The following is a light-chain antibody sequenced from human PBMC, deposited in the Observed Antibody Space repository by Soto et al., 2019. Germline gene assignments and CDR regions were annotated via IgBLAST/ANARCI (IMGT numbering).Light chain of an antibody. CDR1: QGMSTW. Sequence: DIQMTQSPYTLSASVGDRVTITCRASQGMSTWLAWYQQKPGTAPKLLIYDASSLESGVPSRFSGSGSGTEFTLTISSLQPDDYATYYCQQYSSYSRTFGQGTKVEIK. CDR3: QQYSSYSRT. CDR2: DAS. J-gene: IGKJ1*01. V-gene: IGKV1-5*01.